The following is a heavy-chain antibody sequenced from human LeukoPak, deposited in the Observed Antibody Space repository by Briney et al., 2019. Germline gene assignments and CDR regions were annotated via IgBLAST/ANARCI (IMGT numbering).Heavy chain of an antibody. CDR1: GFTFDVYA. J-gene: IGHJ4*02. D-gene: IGHD3-10*01. Sequence: PGRSLRLSCAAPGFTFDVYAMHWVRQAPGKGLEWVSGISWNSGSIGYADSVKGRFTISRDNAKNSLYLQMNSLRAEDTALYYCAKGTKRGGFDYWGQGTLVTVSS. CDR3: AKGTKRGGFDY. CDR2: ISWNSGSI. V-gene: IGHV3-9*01.